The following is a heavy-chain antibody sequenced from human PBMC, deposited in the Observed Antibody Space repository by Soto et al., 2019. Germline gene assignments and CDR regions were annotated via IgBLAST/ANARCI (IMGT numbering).Heavy chain of an antibody. CDR1: GGSISSSSYY. Sequence: QLQLQESGPGLVKPSETLSLTCTVSGGSISSSSYYWGWIRQPPGKGLEWIGSIYYSGSTYYNPSLKSRVTISVDTSKNQFSLKLSSVTAADTAVYYCARLEWWVGAEYFQHWGQGTLVTVSS. V-gene: IGHV4-39*01. CDR3: ARLEWWVGAEYFQH. D-gene: IGHD2-15*01. CDR2: IYYSGST. J-gene: IGHJ1*01.